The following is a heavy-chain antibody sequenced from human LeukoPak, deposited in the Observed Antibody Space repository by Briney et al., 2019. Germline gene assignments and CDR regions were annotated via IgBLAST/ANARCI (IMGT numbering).Heavy chain of an antibody. J-gene: IGHJ4*02. CDR1: GFTFSNAW. Sequence: GGSLRLSCAASGFTFSNAWMSWVRQAPGKGLEWVSRIRSRKDGGTTDYAAPLKGRFTISKDDSKNTLYLEMNSLKIEDTAVYYCTTGRGSSWTYLDYWGQGTLVTVSS. CDR3: TTGRGSSWTYLDY. V-gene: IGHV3-15*01. D-gene: IGHD6-13*01. CDR2: IRSRKDGGTT.